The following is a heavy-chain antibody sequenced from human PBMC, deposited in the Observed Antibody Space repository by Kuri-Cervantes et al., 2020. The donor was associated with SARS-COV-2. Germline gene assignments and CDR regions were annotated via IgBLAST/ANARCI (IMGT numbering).Heavy chain of an antibody. Sequence: GGSLRLSCAASGFNFNIYEMNWVRQAPGKGLVWVSRINPDGSYTNNADSVKGRFTLSRDNAKNMLFLQMNSLRAEDTAVYYCVRDGDHWNFDYWGQGTLVTVSS. J-gene: IGHJ4*02. CDR3: VRDGDHWNFDY. D-gene: IGHD1-1*01. V-gene: IGHV3-74*01. CDR1: GFNFNIYE. CDR2: INPDGSYT.